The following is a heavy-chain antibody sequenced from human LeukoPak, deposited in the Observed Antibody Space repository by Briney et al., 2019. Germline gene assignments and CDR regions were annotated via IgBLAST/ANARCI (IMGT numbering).Heavy chain of an antibody. CDR1: GFTFSSYS. CDR3: ARDGSNEGGFFDY. J-gene: IGHJ4*02. CDR2: ISSSSSYI. D-gene: IGHD4-11*01. V-gene: IGHV3-21*01. Sequence: GGSLRLSCAASGFTFSSYSMNWVRQAPGKGLEWVSSISSSSSYIYYADSVKGRFTISRDNAKNSLYLQMNSLRAEDTAVYYCARDGSNEGGFFDYWGQGTLVTVSS.